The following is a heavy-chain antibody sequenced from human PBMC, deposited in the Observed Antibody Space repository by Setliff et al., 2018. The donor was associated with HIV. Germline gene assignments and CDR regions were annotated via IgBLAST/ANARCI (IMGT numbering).Heavy chain of an antibody. V-gene: IGHV4-31*03. D-gene: IGHD1-1*01. CDR1: GASITSASYY. J-gene: IGHJ3*02. CDR3: ARAYNFWAHFDT. CDR2: IFYSGSA. Sequence: TLSLTCNVSGASITSASYYWSWIRQHPGKGLEWIGYIFYSGSAYYNPSLKSRVSISMDTSNNSFSLRLTSLTAADTAMYYCARAYNFWAHFDTWGPGITVTVSS.